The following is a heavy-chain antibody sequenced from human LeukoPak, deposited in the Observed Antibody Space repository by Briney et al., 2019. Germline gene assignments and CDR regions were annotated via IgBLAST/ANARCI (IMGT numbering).Heavy chain of an antibody. V-gene: IGHV1-2*04. Sequence: WASVKVSCKASGYTLTGYYMHWVRQAPGQGLEWMGWINPNSGGTNYAQKFQGWVTMTRDTSISTAYMELSRLRSDDTAVYYCARVPLTYGSGSFPFDYWGQGTLVTVSS. CDR3: ARVPLTYGSGSFPFDY. D-gene: IGHD3-10*01. J-gene: IGHJ4*02. CDR2: INPNSGGT. CDR1: GYTLTGYY.